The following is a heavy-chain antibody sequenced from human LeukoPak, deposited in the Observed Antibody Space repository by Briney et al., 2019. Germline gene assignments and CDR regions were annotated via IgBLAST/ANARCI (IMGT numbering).Heavy chain of an antibody. D-gene: IGHD3-9*01. V-gene: IGHV4-39*07. CDR3: ASRRVRWFDP. J-gene: IGHJ5*02. Sequence: SETLSLTCTVSGGSISSSSYYWGWIRQPPGKGVEWIGSIYYSGSTYYNPSLKSRVTISVYTAKNQFSLKLSSVTAAATAVYYCASRRVRWFDPWGQGTLVTVSS. CDR2: IYYSGST. CDR1: GGSISSSSYY.